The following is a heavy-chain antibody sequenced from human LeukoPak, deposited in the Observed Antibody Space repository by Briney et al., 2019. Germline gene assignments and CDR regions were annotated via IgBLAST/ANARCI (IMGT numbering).Heavy chain of an antibody. CDR2: INTNTGNP. CDR1: GYTFTSYA. J-gene: IGHJ4*02. CDR3: ARDSANTAMALLFDY. D-gene: IGHD5-18*01. Sequence: GASVKVSCKASGYTFTSYAMNWVRQAPGQGLEWMGWINTNTGNPTYAQGFTGRFVFSSDTSVSTAYLQISSLKAEDTAVYYCARDSANTAMALLFDYWGQGTLVTVSS. V-gene: IGHV7-4-1*02.